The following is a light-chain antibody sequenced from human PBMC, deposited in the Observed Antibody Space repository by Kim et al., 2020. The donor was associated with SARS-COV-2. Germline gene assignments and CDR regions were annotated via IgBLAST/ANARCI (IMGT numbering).Light chain of an antibody. CDR3: HQTYSASRT. J-gene: IGKJ1*01. CDR2: TAS. Sequence: DIQKTQSPSSLSASVGDRVTITCRASQDISRYLNWYQQKPGKAPKLLIYTASSLQSGVASRFTGSGSETDFTLTIISLQPEDFATYYCHQTYSASRTFGQGTKVDIK. V-gene: IGKV1-39*01. CDR1: QDISRY.